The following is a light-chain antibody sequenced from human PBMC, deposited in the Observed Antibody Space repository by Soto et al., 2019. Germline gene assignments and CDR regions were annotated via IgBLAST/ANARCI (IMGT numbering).Light chain of an antibody. CDR1: SSDVGGYNY. J-gene: IGLJ2*01. CDR3: SSYADRNVV. Sequence: QSALTQPPSASGSPGQSVTISCTGTSSDVGGYNYVSWYQQHPGRAPRLMIYEVNKRPSGVPDRFSGSKSGNTASLTVSGLQADDEADYYCSSYADRNVVFGGGTKLTVL. CDR2: EVN. V-gene: IGLV2-8*01.